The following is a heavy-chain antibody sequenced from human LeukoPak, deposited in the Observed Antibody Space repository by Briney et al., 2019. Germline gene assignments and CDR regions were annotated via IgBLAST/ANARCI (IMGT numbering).Heavy chain of an antibody. D-gene: IGHD2-2*01. CDR3: AGLGYCSSTSCYAFDY. Sequence: ASVKVSCKASGGTFSSYAISWVRQAPGQGLEWMGWINPNSGGTNYAQKFQGRVTMTRDTSISTAYMELSRLRSDDTAVYYCAGLGYCSSTSCYAFDYWGQGTLVTVSS. V-gene: IGHV1-2*02. CDR1: GGTFSSYA. CDR2: INPNSGGT. J-gene: IGHJ4*02.